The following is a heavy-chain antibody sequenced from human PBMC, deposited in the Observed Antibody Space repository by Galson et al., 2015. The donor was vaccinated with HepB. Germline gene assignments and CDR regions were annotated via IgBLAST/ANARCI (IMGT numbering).Heavy chain of an antibody. CDR2: IGYDGSQK. J-gene: IGHJ4*02. Sequence: SLRLSCAASAFTFSSYGMHWVRQAPGKGLEWVAGIGYDGSQKSYGDSVKGRFTISRDNSKNTLYLQMNSLRAEDTAMYYCARAQVTMILAYFDYWGQGTLVTVSS. V-gene: IGHV3-33*01. CDR3: ARAQVTMILAYFDY. D-gene: IGHD3-22*01. CDR1: AFTFSSYG.